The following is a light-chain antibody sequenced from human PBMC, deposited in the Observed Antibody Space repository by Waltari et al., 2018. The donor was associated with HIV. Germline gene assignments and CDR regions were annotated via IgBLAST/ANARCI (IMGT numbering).Light chain of an antibody. CDR2: TDT. J-gene: IGLJ2*01. Sequence: SYELTQPPSVSVSPGQTASITCSGDQLEDKFVCWYQQRPGQSPVLVMYTDTRRPSGFRERFSGCNSGNTATLTITGTQSMDEADYYCQAWDRSVVFGGGTKLTVL. CDR3: QAWDRSVV. CDR1: QLEDKF. V-gene: IGLV3-1*01.